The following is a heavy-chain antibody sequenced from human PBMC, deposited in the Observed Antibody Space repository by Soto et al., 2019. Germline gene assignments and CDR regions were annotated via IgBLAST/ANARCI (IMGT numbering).Heavy chain of an antibody. CDR2: IYWDDDK. CDR1: GFSLSTSGVG. Sequence: QITLKESGPTLVKPTQTLTLTCTFSGFSLSTSGVGVGWIRQPPGKALEWLALIYWDDDKRYSPSLKSSLTITKDTSKNQVVLTMTNMDPVDTATYYCAHVYGGYDNFDYWGQGTLVTVCS. J-gene: IGHJ4*02. CDR3: AHVYGGYDNFDY. D-gene: IGHD5-12*01. V-gene: IGHV2-5*02.